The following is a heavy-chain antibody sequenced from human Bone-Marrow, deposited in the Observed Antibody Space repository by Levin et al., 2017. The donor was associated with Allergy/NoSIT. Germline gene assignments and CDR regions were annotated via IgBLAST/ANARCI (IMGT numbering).Heavy chain of an antibody. CDR2: ISDSGATT. CDR1: GFTFSAYG. CDR3: ATHWGKVRGGDS. D-gene: IGHD3-10*01. Sequence: PGGSLRLSCAASGFTFSAYGMKWIRQAPGKGLEWVSMISDSGATTRYADSLKGRFTISRDNSKNTVFLQMNSLRAEDTAIYYCATHWGKVRGGDSWGQGTLVTVSS. V-gene: IGHV3-23*01. J-gene: IGHJ4*02.